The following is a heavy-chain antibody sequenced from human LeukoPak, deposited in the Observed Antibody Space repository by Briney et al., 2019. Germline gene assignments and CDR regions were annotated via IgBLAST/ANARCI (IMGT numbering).Heavy chain of an antibody. J-gene: IGHJ3*02. CDR2: INHSGST. D-gene: IGHD2-21*02. V-gene: IGHV4-34*01. CDR1: GGSFSGYY. Sequence: SETLSLTCAVYGGSFSGYYRSWIRQPPGKGLEWIGEINHSGSTNYNPSLKSRVTISVDTSKNQFSLKLSSVTAADTAVYYCARPGYCGGDCYGGDAFDIWGQGTMVTVSS. CDR3: ARPGYCGGDCYGGDAFDI.